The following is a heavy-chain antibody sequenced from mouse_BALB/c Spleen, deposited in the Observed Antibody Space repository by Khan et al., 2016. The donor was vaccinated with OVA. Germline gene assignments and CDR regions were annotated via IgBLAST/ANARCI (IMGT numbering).Heavy chain of an antibody. V-gene: IGHV1-7*01. CDR1: GYTFTSYW. Sequence: QVRLQQSGAELAKPGASVKMSCKASGYTFTSYWMHWVKQRPGQGLEWIGYINPSTGYTEYNQKFKDQATLTTDESSSPAYMQLSSLTSEDSAVHYCAASSLCYYSMDYWGQGTSVTVSS. D-gene: IGHD6-1*01. J-gene: IGHJ4*01. CDR2: INPSTGYT. CDR3: AASSLCYYSMDY.